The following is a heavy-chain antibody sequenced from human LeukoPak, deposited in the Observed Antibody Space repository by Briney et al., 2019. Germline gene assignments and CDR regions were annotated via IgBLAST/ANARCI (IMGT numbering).Heavy chain of an antibody. CDR3: ARDFGDYRVDY. Sequence: SETLSLTCTVSGGSIGSSNYYWGWIRQPPGKGLEWIGTIHYSGNTYYNPSLKGRVAISVDTSKNQFSLRLSSVTAADTAVYYCARDFGDYRVDYWGQGTLVTVSS. CDR2: IHYSGNT. D-gene: IGHD4-17*01. V-gene: IGHV4-39*01. J-gene: IGHJ4*02. CDR1: GGSIGSSNYY.